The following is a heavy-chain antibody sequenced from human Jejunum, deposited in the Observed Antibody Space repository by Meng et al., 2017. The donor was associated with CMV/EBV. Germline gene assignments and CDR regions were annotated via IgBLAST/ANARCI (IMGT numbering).Heavy chain of an antibody. CDR1: SISSSSFY. CDR2: INYSGTT. D-gene: IGHD2-2*02. CDR3: ARGCYTTSCYRGSFDY. Sequence: SISSSSFYWGWGRQSPGKGLEWIGSINYSGTTYYNPSLRSRVTISLDPSGRQFSLKLTSMTAADTAVYHCARGCYTTSCYRGSFDYWGRGTLVTVSS. J-gene: IGHJ4*02. V-gene: IGHV4-39*07.